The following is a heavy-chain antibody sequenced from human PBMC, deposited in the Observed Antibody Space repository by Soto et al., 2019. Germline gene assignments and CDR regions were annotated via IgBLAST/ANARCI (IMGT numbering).Heavy chain of an antibody. CDR2: INHSGST. D-gene: IGHD3-16*01. J-gene: IGHJ5*02. Sequence: SETLSLTCAVYGGSFSGYYWSWIRQPPGKGLEWIGEINHSGSTNYNPSLKSRFTISRDNAYNTLYLHMNSLTADHTAVYFCAAWGSSNPWGQGTLVTVSS. CDR1: GGSFSGYY. CDR3: AAWGSSNP. V-gene: IGHV4-34*01.